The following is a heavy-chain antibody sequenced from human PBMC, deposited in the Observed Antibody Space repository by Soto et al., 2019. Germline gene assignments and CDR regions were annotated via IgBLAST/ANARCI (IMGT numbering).Heavy chain of an antibody. J-gene: IGHJ5*02. Sequence: NLSLTCAVYGGAFRGYYWSWIRQPPGKGLEWIGEINHSGSTNFNPFLKSRVTISVDTSKNQFSLKLSSVTAADTAVYYCARLYCSSTSCYHWFDPWGQGTLVTVSS. CDR3: ARLYCSSTSCYHWFDP. CDR2: INHSGST. V-gene: IGHV4-34*01. D-gene: IGHD2-2*01. CDR1: GGAFRGYY.